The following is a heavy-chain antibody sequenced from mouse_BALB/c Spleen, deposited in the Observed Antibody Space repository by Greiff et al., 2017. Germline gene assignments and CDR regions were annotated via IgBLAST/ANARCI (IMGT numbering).Heavy chain of an antibody. Sequence: VMLVESGPGLVAPSQSLSITCTVSGFPLTDYGVSWIRQPPGKGLEWLGVIWGGGSTYYNSALKSRLSISKDNSKSQVFLKMNSLQTDDTAMYYCAKNFYYGYYAMDYWGQGTSVTVSS. J-gene: IGHJ4*01. CDR2: IWGGGST. D-gene: IGHD1-2*01. CDR1: GFPLTDYG. CDR3: AKNFYYGYYAMDY. V-gene: IGHV2-6-5*01.